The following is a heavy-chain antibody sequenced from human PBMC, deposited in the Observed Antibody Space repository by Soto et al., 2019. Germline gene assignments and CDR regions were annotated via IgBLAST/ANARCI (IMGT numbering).Heavy chain of an antibody. CDR2: IYPGDPDT. D-gene: IGHD5-12*01. V-gene: IGHV5-51*01. CDR1: GYSFTSYW. CDR3: ARRGYSGYDFRVYAFDI. Sequence: GESLKISCKGSGYSFTSYWIGWVRQMPGKGLEWMGIIYPGDPDTRYSPFFQGQVTISADKSISTAYLQWSSLKASDTAMYYCARRGYSGYDFRVYAFDIWGQGTMVTVSS. J-gene: IGHJ3*02.